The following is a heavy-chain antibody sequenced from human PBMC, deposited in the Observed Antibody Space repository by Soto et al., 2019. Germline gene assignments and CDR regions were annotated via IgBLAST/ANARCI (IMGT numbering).Heavy chain of an antibody. J-gene: IGHJ4*02. D-gene: IGHD3-22*01. CDR2: IYYSGST. V-gene: IGHV4-59*01. Sequence: TSETLSLTCTVSGGSISSYYWSWIRQPPGKGLEWIGYIYYSGSTNYNPSLKSRVTISVDTSKNQFSLKLSSVTAADTAVYYCARVTYYYDSSGYYAYFDYWGQGTLVTVSS. CDR3: ARVTYYYDSSGYYAYFDY. CDR1: GGSISSYY.